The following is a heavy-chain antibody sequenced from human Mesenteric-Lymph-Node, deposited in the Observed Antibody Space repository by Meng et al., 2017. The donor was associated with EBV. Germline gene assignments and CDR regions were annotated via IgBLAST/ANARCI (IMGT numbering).Heavy chain of an antibody. CDR3: ARRPDSSGWSYRH. CDR2: INTITGIP. V-gene: IGHV7-4-1*02. CDR1: GDSFSRYE. D-gene: IGHD6-13*01. Sequence: QAQLVQSGFELRGPGASVKVSCKASGDSFSRYEISWLRQAPGQGLEWMGWINTITGIPAYAQGLAGRFVFSLDTSVTTAYLHISSLAADDTAVYFCARRPDSSGWSYRHWGQGTLVTVSS. J-gene: IGHJ1*01.